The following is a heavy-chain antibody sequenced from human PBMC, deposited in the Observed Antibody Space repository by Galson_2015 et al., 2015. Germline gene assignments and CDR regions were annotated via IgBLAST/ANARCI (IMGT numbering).Heavy chain of an antibody. V-gene: IGHV4-30-4*01. D-gene: IGHD3-22*01. CDR2: IFYSGST. J-gene: IGHJ3*02. Sequence: TLSLTCTVSGGSISSGDYYWNWIRQPPGKGLEWIGYIFYSGSTYYNPSLKSRVTISVDTSKNQFSLKLSSVTAADTAVYYCASKLLLLRAFDIWGQGTMVTVSS. CDR1: GGSISSGDYY. CDR3: ASKLLLLRAFDI.